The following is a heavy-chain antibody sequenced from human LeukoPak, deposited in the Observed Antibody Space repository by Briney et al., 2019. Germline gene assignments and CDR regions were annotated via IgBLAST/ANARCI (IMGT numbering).Heavy chain of an antibody. D-gene: IGHD3-9*01. V-gene: IGHV4-59*01. J-gene: IGHJ4*02. CDR2: MHFSGAT. CDR3: ARDTGDYPYYFDY. CDR1: GDSIGRYF. Sequence: SEALSLPCTVSGDSIGRYFWSWIRQSPTKGVEWLGYMHFSGATNYSPSLKSRVTISVDTSKKEFSLKLTSVTAADTAVYFCARDTGDYPYYFDYWGQGILVTVSS.